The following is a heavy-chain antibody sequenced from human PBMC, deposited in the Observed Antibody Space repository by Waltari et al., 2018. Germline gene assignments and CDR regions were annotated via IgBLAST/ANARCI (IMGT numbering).Heavy chain of an antibody. D-gene: IGHD3-10*01. Sequence: EVQLLQSGAEAKKRGSPVKISCKVSGDTFTDKYIHWIQQAPGKGLQWMGLLDPEDGQAVYAEKFQGRVTMTADTSIHTAYMELTSLTSEDTAFYYCAAALGGGISASRPFHFWGQGTMITVSS. V-gene: IGHV1-69-2*01. CDR2: LDPEDGQA. CDR3: AAALGGGISASRPFHF. CDR1: GDTFTDKY. J-gene: IGHJ3*01.